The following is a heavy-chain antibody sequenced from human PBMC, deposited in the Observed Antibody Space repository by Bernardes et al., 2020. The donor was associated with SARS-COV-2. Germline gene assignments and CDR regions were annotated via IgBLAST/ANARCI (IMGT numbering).Heavy chain of an antibody. D-gene: IGHD6-13*01. J-gene: IGHJ4*02. Sequence: GGSLRLSCAASGFTFSSCWMTWVRQAPGKGLEWVASIKPDGSGTSCVDSVKGRFTISRDNAQNSLYLHMNSLRPEDTAVYYCATLLGSSSRFDNWGQGTLVTVSS. CDR2: IKPDGSGT. V-gene: IGHV3-7*03. CDR1: GFTFSSCW. CDR3: ATLLGSSSRFDN.